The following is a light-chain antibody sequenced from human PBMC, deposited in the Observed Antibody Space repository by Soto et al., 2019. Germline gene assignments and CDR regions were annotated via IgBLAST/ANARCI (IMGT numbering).Light chain of an antibody. CDR2: DVR. Sequence: QSALTQPASVSGSPGQSITISCTGTSSDVGGHNFVSWYQQHPGRAPKLMIYDVRNRPSGVSNRFSGSKSANTASLVISGLQAEDEADYYCSSSSSSDTLVFGGGTKLTVL. CDR3: SSSSSSDTLV. CDR1: SSDVGGHNF. J-gene: IGLJ2*01. V-gene: IGLV2-14*03.